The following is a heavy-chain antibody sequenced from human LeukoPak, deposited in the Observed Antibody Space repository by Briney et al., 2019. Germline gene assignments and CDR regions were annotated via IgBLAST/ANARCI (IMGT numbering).Heavy chain of an antibody. J-gene: IGHJ6*02. Sequence: ASVTVSCKASGYTFTGYYMHWVRQAPGKGREWMGWINHNSGETNYAQKFQGRVTMTRDTSISTAYMELSSLRSDDTAVYYCASVTYYYDSSGGGRYYYGMDVWGQGTTVTVSS. CDR3: ASVTYYYDSSGGGRYYYGMDV. CDR1: GYTFTGYY. V-gene: IGHV1-2*02. D-gene: IGHD3-22*01. CDR2: INHNSGET.